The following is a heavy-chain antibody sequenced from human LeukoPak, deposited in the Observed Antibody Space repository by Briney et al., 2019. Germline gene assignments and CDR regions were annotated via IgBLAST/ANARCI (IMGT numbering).Heavy chain of an antibody. CDR2: ISTRGGTT. CDR1: GFTFSSYA. D-gene: IGHD1-26*01. CDR3: AKDRWVGATISHYFDY. J-gene: IGHJ4*02. V-gene: IGHV3-23*01. Sequence: GGSLRLSCAPSGFTFSSYAMNWVRQAPGKGLEWVSAISTRGGTTYYADSVKGRFTISRDDSKNTLYLQMNSLRVEDTAVYYCAKDRWVGATISHYFDYWGQGTLVTVSS.